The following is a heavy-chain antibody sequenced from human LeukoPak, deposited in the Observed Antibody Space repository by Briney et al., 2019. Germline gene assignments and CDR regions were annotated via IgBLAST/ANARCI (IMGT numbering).Heavy chain of an antibody. J-gene: IGHJ6*03. CDR1: KFTFSYG. CDR2: ISYDGSKK. D-gene: IGHD3-16*01. V-gene: IGHV3-30*03. Sequence: GGSLRLSCAASKFTFSYGMHWVRQAPGKGLEWVAVISYDGSKKYYADSVKGRFTISRDNSKNTLYLQMNSLRAEDTAVYYCARGGDHPTYLFQYMDVWGKGTPVTVSS. CDR3: ARGGDHPTYLFQYMDV.